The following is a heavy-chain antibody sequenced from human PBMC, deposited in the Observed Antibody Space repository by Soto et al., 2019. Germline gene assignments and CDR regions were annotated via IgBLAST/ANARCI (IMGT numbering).Heavy chain of an antibody. CDR2: IYHSGST. Sequence: QVQLQESGPGLVKPSGTLSLTCAVSGGSISSSNWWSWVRQPPGKGLEWIGEIYHSGSTNYNPSLKSRLTIPVDKSKNQFSLKLSSVTAADTAVYYCARVGGSSSYFLDYWGQGTLVTVSS. D-gene: IGHD6-13*01. CDR3: ARVGGSSSYFLDY. V-gene: IGHV4-4*02. CDR1: GGSISSSNW. J-gene: IGHJ4*02.